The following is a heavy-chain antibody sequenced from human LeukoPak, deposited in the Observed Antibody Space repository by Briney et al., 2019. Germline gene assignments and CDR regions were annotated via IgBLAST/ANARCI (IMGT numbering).Heavy chain of an antibody. CDR3: VKGATMVRGVITGGGVFGFDY. CDR2: ISSNGGST. Sequence: GGSLRLSCSASGFTFSSYAMHWVRQAPGKGLEYVSAISSNGGSTYYADSVKGRFTISRDNSKNTLYLQMSSLRAEDTAVYYCVKGATMVRGVITGGGVFGFDYWGQGTLVTVSS. D-gene: IGHD3-10*01. V-gene: IGHV3-64D*06. J-gene: IGHJ4*02. CDR1: GFTFSSYA.